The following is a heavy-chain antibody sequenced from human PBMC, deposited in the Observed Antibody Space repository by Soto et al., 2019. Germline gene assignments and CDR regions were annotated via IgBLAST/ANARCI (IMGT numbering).Heavy chain of an antibody. J-gene: IGHJ4*02. CDR3: ARETSAAWPYYLDY. V-gene: IGHV1-46*01. D-gene: IGHD3-10*01. CDR2: INPSSGST. CDR1: GYTFTSSY. Sequence: GASVKVSCKASGYTFTSSYIHWVRQAPGQGLEWMGIINPSSGSTTYAQKFQGRVTMTRDTSTNTVYMELNSLRAEDTAVYFCARETSAAWPYYLDYWGQGILVTVSS.